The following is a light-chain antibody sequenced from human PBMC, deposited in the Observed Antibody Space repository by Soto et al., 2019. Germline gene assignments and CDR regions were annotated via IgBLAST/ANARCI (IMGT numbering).Light chain of an antibody. J-gene: IGKJ1*01. CDR3: QQRSNLPGR. Sequence: EIVLTHSPATRYLSPGGRATLSCRARQSVTSNLAWNQQKPGQAPRLLIYEASIRATGIPARFSGSWSGTDFTLTISSVEPEDFAVCYGQQRSNLPGRVGQGTKVEIK. V-gene: IGKV3-11*01. CDR1: QSVTSN. CDR2: EAS.